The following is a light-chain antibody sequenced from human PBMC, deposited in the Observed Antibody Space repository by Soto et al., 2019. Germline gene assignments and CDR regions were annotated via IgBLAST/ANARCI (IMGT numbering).Light chain of an antibody. CDR2: GAS. CDR3: QQYNNWPQT. CDR1: QSVSSN. V-gene: IGKV3-15*01. J-gene: IGKJ1*01. Sequence: ETVMTQSPATLSVSRGERATLSCRASQSVSSNLAWYQQKPGQAPRLLIYGASTRATGIPARFSGSGSGTEFTLTISSLQSEDFAVYYCQQYNNWPQTFGQGTKVDIK.